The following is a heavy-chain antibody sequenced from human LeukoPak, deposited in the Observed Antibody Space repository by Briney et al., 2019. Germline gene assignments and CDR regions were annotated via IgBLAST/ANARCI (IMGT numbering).Heavy chain of an antibody. CDR3: ATGGYSSSWRTFDY. J-gene: IGHJ4*02. V-gene: IGHV3-48*02. CDR2: INHDAEMI. D-gene: IGHD6-13*01. Sequence: GGSLRLSCEGSGFPFASYVMSWVRQAPGKGLEWIAYINHDAEMIFYPDFVKGRFTISRDNAKKSLYLQMNALRYEDTAIYYCATGGYSSSWRTFDYWGQGTLVTVSS. CDR1: GFPFASYV.